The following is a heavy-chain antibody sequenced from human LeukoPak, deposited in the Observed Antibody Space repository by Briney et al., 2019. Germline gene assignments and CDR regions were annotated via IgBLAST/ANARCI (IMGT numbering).Heavy chain of an antibody. CDR1: GGSIRSGSHY. J-gene: IGHJ4*02. V-gene: IGHV4-39*02. Sequence: PSQTLCLTCTVSGGSIRSGSHYWGWIRQPPGKGLEWIGSIYYSGSTYYTPSLENRVTLSKDTPKNLFSLKLSSLSAADTSVYYCAKRDDSGGNLVDLWGQGTLVTVS. CDR3: AKRDDSGGNLVDL. CDR2: IYYSGST. D-gene: IGHD3-22*01.